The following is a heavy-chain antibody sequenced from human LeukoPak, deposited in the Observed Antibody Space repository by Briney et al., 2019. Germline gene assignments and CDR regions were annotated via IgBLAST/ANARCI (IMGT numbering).Heavy chain of an antibody. V-gene: IGHV4-30-2*01. CDR1: GGSISSGGYY. CDR3: ARDPWTGDGNY. CDR2: IYHGGST. Sequence: SETLSLTCTVSGGSISSGGYYWSWIRQPPGKGLEWIGYIYHGGSTYYNPSLKSRVTISVDRPKNQFSLKLSSVTAADTAVYYCARDPWTGDGNYWGQGTLVTVSS. J-gene: IGHJ4*02. D-gene: IGHD3/OR15-3a*01.